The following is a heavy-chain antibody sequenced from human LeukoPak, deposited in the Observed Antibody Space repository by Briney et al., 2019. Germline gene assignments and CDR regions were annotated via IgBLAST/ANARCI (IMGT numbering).Heavy chain of an antibody. CDR3: AKAPVTTCRGAFCYPFDY. D-gene: IGHD2-15*01. J-gene: IGHJ4*02. CDR1: GFTLSSYA. V-gene: IGHV3-23*01. CDR2: ISDTGNT. Sequence: GSLRLSCAASGFTLSSYAMSWVRQAPGKGLEWVSAISDTGNTYHADSVKGRFTTSRDSSKNTLFLQMNRLRPEDAAVYYCAKAPVTTCRGAFCYPFDYWGLGTLVTVSS.